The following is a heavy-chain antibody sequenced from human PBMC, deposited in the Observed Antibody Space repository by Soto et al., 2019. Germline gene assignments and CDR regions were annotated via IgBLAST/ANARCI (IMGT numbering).Heavy chain of an antibody. J-gene: IGHJ6*02. CDR2: ISYDGSNK. CDR1: GFTFSSYG. Sequence: PGGSLRLSCAASGFTFSSYGMHWVRQAPGKGLEWVAVISYDGSNKYYADSVKGRFTISRDNSKNTLYLQMNSLRAEDTAVYYCAKDIAYSSSSGYYYYGMDVWGQGTTVTLSS. CDR3: AKDIAYSSSSGYYYYGMDV. V-gene: IGHV3-30*18. D-gene: IGHD6-6*01.